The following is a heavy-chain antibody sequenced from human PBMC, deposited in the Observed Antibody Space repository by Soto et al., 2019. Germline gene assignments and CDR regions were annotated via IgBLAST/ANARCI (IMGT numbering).Heavy chain of an antibody. CDR3: AVSRSDAFPVVFDY. V-gene: IGHV1-69*13. CDR2: IIPIFGTA. D-gene: IGHD2-15*01. J-gene: IGHJ4*02. CDR1: GGTFSSYA. Sequence: ASVKVSCKASGGTFSSYAISWVRQAPGQGLEWMGGIIPIFGTANYAQKFQGRVTITADESTSTANMELSSLRSEDTAVYYCAVSRSDAFPVVFDYWGQGTLVTVSS.